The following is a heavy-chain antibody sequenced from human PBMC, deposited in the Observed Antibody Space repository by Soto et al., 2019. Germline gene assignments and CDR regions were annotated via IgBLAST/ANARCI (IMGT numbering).Heavy chain of an antibody. CDR3: VRGGGRNSRSMYYYSGRDV. Sequence: QVQLQESGPGLVRPSETLSLTCTVSGGSISEFYWSWIRQPAGKGMEWIGRSYRSGSLYARGTTSHNHSLKSRITVSLDMSKNQVALKLTSVTAAATAVYYCVRGGGRNSRSMYYYSGRDVWGQGTTVTVS. V-gene: IGHV4-4*07. D-gene: IGHD1-1*01. CDR2: SYRSGSLYARGTT. J-gene: IGHJ6*02. CDR1: GGSISEFY.